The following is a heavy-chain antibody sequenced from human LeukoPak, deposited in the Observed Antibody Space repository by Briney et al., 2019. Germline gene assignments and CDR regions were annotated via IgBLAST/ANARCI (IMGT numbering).Heavy chain of an antibody. V-gene: IGHV3-30*04. Sequence: GGSLRLSCTASGFTFGDYAMTWVRQAPGKGLEWVAVISYDGSNKYYADSVKGRFTISRDNSKNTLYLQMNSLRAEDTAVYYCAKDHDYDSSGYYYIYWGQGTLVTVSS. CDR2: ISYDGSNK. CDR3: AKDHDYDSSGYYYIY. J-gene: IGHJ4*02. CDR1: GFTFGDYA. D-gene: IGHD3-22*01.